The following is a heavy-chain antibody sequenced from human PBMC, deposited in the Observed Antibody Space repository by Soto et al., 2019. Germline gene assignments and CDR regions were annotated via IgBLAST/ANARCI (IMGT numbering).Heavy chain of an antibody. Sequence: GSLRLSCAASGFTFSSYSMNWVRQAPGKGLEWVSYISGPSSTMYYADSVKGRFTISRDNAKNSLYLQMNSLRDEDTAVYYCVMGYYFDYWGQGTLVTVSS. CDR2: ISGPSSTM. V-gene: IGHV3-48*02. J-gene: IGHJ4*02. D-gene: IGHD2-8*01. CDR3: VMGYYFDY. CDR1: GFTFSSYS.